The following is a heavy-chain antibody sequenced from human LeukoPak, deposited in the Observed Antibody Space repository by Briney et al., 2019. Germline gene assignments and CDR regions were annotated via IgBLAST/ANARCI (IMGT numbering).Heavy chain of an antibody. CDR1: GGSFSGYY. CDR3: ARGRANWNYGFDY. V-gene: IGHV4-34*01. D-gene: IGHD1-7*01. J-gene: IGHJ4*02. CDR2: INHSGST. Sequence: SETLSLTYAVYGGSFSGYYWSWIRQPPGKGLEWIGEINHSGSTNYNPSLKSRVTISVDTSKNQFSLKLSSVTAADTAVYYCARGRANWNYGFDYWGQGTLVTVSS.